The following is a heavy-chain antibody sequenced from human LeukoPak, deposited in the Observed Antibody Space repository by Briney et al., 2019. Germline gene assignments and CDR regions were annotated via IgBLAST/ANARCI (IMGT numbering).Heavy chain of an antibody. V-gene: IGHV4-39*07. CDR1: GDSLRKSTFY. Sequence: PSETLSLTCTVSGDSLRKSTFYWVWIRQPPGKGLEWIGSIYYSGGADYNPSLQSRVTISVDTSKNEFSLKVRAVTAADTAVYFCARTHCEGDCFSAIRYWGQGTPVTVSS. CDR3: ARTHCEGDCFSAIRY. CDR2: IYYSGGA. J-gene: IGHJ4*02. D-gene: IGHD2-21*02.